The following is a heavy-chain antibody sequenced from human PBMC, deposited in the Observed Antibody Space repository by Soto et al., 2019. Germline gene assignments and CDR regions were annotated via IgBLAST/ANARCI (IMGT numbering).Heavy chain of an antibody. CDR2: INPNSGGT. CDR3: ARDRDAFDI. V-gene: IGHV1-2*02. Sequence: ASVKVSCKASGGTFSSYAISWVRQAPVQGLEWMGWINPNSGGTNYAQKFQGRVTMTRDTSISTAYMELSRLRSDDTAVYYCARDRDAFDIWGQGTMVTVSS. J-gene: IGHJ3*02. CDR1: GGTFSSYA.